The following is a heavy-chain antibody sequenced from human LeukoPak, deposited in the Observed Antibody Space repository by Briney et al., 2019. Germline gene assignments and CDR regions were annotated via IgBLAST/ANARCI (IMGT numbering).Heavy chain of an antibody. Sequence: GVSLRLSCAASGFTFSSYTMSWVRQAPGKGLEWVSAISGSGGTTHNADSVKGRFTISRDNSKNTLYLQMNSLRAEDTAVYYCAIHNSGWYRYWGQGTLVTVSS. D-gene: IGHD6-19*01. CDR1: GFTFSSYT. J-gene: IGHJ4*02. V-gene: IGHV3-23*01. CDR3: AIHNSGWYRY. CDR2: ISGSGGTT.